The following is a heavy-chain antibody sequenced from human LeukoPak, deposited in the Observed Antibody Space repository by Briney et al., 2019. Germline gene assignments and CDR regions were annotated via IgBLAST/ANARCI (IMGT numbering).Heavy chain of an antibody. CDR2: INQEGSEK. D-gene: IGHD2-21*02. J-gene: IGHJ4*02. Sequence: GGSLRLSCAASGFTFSHYWMTWVRQAPGKGLEWVANINQEGSEKYYVDSVKGRFSISRDNAKNSVYLQMNSLRAEDTAVYYCATGDDYYDYFDYWGQGTLVTVSS. V-gene: IGHV3-7*01. CDR1: GFTFSHYW. CDR3: ATGDDYYDYFDY.